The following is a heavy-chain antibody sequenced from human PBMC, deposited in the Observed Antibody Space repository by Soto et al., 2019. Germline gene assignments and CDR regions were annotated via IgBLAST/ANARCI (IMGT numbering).Heavy chain of an antibody. Sequence: PSQTLSLTCAISGDSVSSTSATWDWIRQSTSRGLEWLGRTYYRSKWKTDYAESVQGRITINADTPKNQFSLHLNSVTPEDAAVYYCVRLIGNSWLDFWGQGTLVTVSS. J-gene: IGHJ5*01. CDR1: GDSVSSTSAT. V-gene: IGHV6-1*01. CDR3: VRLIGNSWLDF. D-gene: IGHD1-26*01. CDR2: TYYRSKWKT.